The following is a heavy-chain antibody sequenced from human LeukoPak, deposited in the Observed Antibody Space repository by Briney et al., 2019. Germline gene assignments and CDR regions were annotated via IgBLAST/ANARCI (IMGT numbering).Heavy chain of an antibody. CDR1: GESISNYY. J-gene: IGHJ4*02. CDR2: FYSGGNS. V-gene: IGHV4-4*07. D-gene: IGHD3-3*01. Sequence: SETLSLXCTVSGESISNYYWTWIRQPAGKGLEWIGRFYSGGNSNYNPSLKNRVTMSVDTSTNQFSLKLSSVTAADTAVYYCARDLYDFWSAYYSDWGQGIQVTVSS. CDR3: ARDLYDFWSAYYSD.